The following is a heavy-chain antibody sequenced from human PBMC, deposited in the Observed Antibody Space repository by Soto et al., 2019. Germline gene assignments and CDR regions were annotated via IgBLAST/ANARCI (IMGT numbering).Heavy chain of an antibody. CDR3: VRGGILEANRPYYYYGLDV. D-gene: IGHD1-1*01. Sequence: VQLVQSGAEVKKPGASVTVSCKAFGYTFTTYGLSWVRQAPGQGLEWMGWVSPYIGNTYYTPRLQGRVTMTTDTSTSTAYMSLRSLRSDDTAIYYCVRGGILEANRPYYYYGLDVWGQGTPVTVSS. CDR2: VSPYIGNT. CDR1: GYTFTTYG. V-gene: IGHV1-18*01. J-gene: IGHJ6*02.